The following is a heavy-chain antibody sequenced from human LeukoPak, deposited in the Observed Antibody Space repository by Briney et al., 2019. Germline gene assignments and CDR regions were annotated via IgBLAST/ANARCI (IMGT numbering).Heavy chain of an antibody. CDR2: ISLHTNFT. J-gene: IGHJ4*02. V-gene: IGHV3-11*05. CDR1: GFILSDYY. D-gene: IGHD4-23*01. Sequence: PGGSLRLSCGASGFILSDYYMAGVRQAPGKGGECVSYISLHTNFTYYGDSVQCLFTISMDTAKNSVHLEMNSLRAEDTAVYYCAREQWFRWEHWGQGVLVTVSS. CDR3: AREQWFRWEH.